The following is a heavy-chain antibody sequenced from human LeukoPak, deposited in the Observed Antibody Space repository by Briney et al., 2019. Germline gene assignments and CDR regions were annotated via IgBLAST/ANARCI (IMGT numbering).Heavy chain of an antibody. V-gene: IGHV4-4*07. Sequence: PSETLSLTCTVFGGSISSYYWSWIRQPAGKGLEWIGRIYTSGSTNYNPSLKSRVTISVDTSKNQFSLKLSSVTAADTAVYYCARAVDTAMVKNAFDIWGQGTMVTVSS. CDR3: ARAVDTAMVKNAFDI. D-gene: IGHD5-18*01. CDR2: IYTSGST. J-gene: IGHJ3*02. CDR1: GGSISSYY.